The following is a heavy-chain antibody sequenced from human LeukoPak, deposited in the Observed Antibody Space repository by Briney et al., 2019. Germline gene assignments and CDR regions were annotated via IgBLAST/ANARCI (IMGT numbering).Heavy chain of an antibody. J-gene: IGHJ4*02. CDR2: INHSGST. CDR3: AKDHSVAPGYFDWLLYKGGNYFDY. Sequence: PSETLSLTCAVYGGSFSGYYWSWIRQPPGKGLEWIGEINHSGSTNYNPSLKSRVTISVDTSKNQFSLKLSSVTAADTAVYYCAKDHSVAPGYFDWLLYKGGNYFDYWGQGTLVTVSS. V-gene: IGHV4-34*01. CDR1: GGSFSGYY. D-gene: IGHD3-9*01.